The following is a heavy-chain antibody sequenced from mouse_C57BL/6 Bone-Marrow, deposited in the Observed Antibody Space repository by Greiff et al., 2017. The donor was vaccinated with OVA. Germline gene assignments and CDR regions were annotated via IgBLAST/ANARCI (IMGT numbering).Heavy chain of an antibody. V-gene: IGHV5-15*01. CDR2: ISNLAYSI. Sequence: DVQLQESGGGLVQPGGSLKLSCAASGFTFSDYGMAWVRQAPRKGPEWVAFISNLAYSIYYADTVTGRFTISRENAKNTLYLEMSSLRSEDTAMYYCARPDYGSPAWFAYWGQGTLVTVSA. D-gene: IGHD1-1*01. CDR1: GFTFSDYG. J-gene: IGHJ3*01. CDR3: ARPDYGSPAWFAY.